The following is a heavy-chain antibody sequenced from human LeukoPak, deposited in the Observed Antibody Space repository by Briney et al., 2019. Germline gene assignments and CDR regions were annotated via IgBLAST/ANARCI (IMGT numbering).Heavy chain of an antibody. CDR1: GGSFSGYY. V-gene: IGHV4-34*01. Sequence: PSETLSLTCAVYGGSFSGYYWSWIRQPPEKGLEWIGEINHSGSTNYNPSLKSRVTISVDTSKNQFSLKLSSVTAADTAVYYCAETTVEYNWFDPWGQGTLVTVSS. CDR3: AETTVEYNWFDP. CDR2: INHSGST. J-gene: IGHJ5*02. D-gene: IGHD4-17*01.